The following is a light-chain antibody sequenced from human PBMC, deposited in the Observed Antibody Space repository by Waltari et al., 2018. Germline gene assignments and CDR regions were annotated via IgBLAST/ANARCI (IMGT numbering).Light chain of an antibody. CDR3: QQYDTLLT. CDR1: QDISNY. V-gene: IGKV1-33*01. CDR2: DAS. Sequence: DIQMTQSPSSLSASVGARVTITCQPSQDISNYLNWYQQKPGKAPKLLIYDASNLETGVPSSSSGSGSGTDFTFTISSLQPEDIATYYCQQYDTLLTFGPGTKVDIK. J-gene: IGKJ3*01.